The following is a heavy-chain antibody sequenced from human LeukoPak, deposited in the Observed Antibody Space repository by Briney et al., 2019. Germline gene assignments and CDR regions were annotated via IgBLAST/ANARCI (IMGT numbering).Heavy chain of an antibody. Sequence: SETLSLTCTVSGGSISSYYWSWIRQPPGKGLEWIGYIYYSGNTNYNPSLKSRVTISVGTSKNQFSLKLSSVTAADTAVYYCANYGSNGYYFDYWGQGTLVTVSS. CDR3: ANYGSNGYYFDY. D-gene: IGHD4-23*01. J-gene: IGHJ4*02. V-gene: IGHV4-59*08. CDR1: GGSISSYY. CDR2: IYYSGNT.